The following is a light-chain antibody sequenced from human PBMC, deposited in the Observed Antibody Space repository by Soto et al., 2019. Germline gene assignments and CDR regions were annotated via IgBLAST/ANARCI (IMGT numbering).Light chain of an antibody. V-gene: IGKV1-5*01. CDR3: QQYNSYSPAT. Sequence: DIQMTQSPSTLAASVGDRVTITCRASQSIGDWLAWYQQKPGKAPNLLIYDASRSVSGVPSWFSGGGSGTEFTLTIISLQPDDFATYYCQQYNSYSPATFGQGTKVEIK. CDR1: QSIGDW. CDR2: DAS. J-gene: IGKJ1*01.